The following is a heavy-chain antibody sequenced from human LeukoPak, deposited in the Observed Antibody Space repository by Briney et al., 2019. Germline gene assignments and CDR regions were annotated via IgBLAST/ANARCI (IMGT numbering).Heavy chain of an antibody. V-gene: IGHV4-39*01. J-gene: IGHJ4*02. CDR2: IYYSGST. D-gene: IGHD1-26*01. Sequence: SETLSLTCTVSGGSLSSSSYSWGWIRQPPGKGLEWTGSIYYSGSTYYKPYLKSRVTISVDTSKNQLSLKLSSVTAADTAVYYCARVQRWELLSAAYYFDYWGQGTLVTVSS. CDR3: ARVQRWELLSAAYYFDY. CDR1: GGSLSSSSYS.